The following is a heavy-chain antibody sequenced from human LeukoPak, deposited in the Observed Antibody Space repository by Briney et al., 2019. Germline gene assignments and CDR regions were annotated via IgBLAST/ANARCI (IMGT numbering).Heavy chain of an antibody. CDR2: IYYSGST. D-gene: IGHD3-10*01. CDR1: GGSISSYY. J-gene: IGHJ4*02. Sequence: PSETLSLTCTVSGGSISSYYWSWIRQPPGKGLEWIGYIYYSGSTNYNPSLKSRVTISVDTSKNQFSLKLSSVTAADTAVYYCARGYGSGSYYNPYYFDYWGQGTLVTVSS. CDR3: ARGYGSGSYYNPYYFDY. V-gene: IGHV4-59*08.